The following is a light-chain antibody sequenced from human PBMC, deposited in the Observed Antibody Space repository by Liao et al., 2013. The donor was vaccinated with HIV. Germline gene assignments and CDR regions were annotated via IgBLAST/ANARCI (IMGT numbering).Light chain of an antibody. CDR3: QSADSSGTYPEVV. J-gene: IGLJ2*01. CDR1: NIGDRS. CDR2: FDK. Sequence: SYELTQPPSVSVAPGKTASITCGRDNIGDRSVHWYQQKPGQAPVLIISFDKDRPSGIPERFSGSSSGTTVTLTISGVQAEDEADYYCQSADSSGTYPEVVFGGGTKLTVL. V-gene: IGLV3-25*03.